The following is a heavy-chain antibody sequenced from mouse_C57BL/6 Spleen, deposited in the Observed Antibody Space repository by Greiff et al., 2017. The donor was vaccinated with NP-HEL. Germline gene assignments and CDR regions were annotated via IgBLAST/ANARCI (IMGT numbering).Heavy chain of an antibody. CDR1: GYAFSSYW. J-gene: IGHJ1*03. CDR3: ARFGSYWYFDV. CDR2: IYPGDGDT. Sequence: VQLQESGAELVKPGASVKISCKASGYAFSSYWMNWVKQRPGKGLEWIGQIYPGDGDTNYNGKFKGKATLTADKSSSTAYMQLSSLTSEDSAVYFCARFGSYWYFDVWGTGTTVTVSS. V-gene: IGHV1-80*01. D-gene: IGHD2-2*01.